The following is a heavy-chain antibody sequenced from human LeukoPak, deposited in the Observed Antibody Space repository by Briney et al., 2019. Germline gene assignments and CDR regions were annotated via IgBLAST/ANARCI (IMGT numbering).Heavy chain of an antibody. CDR3: AYSSSWYPEYFQH. CDR2: IRYDGSNK. J-gene: IGHJ1*01. CDR1: GLTFSSYG. D-gene: IGHD6-13*01. V-gene: IGHV3-30*02. Sequence: GGSLRLSCAASGLTFSSYGMHWVRQAPGKGLEWVAFIRYDGSNKYYGDSVKGRFTISRDNSKNTLYLQMNSLRAEDTAVYYCAYSSSWYPEYFQHWGQGTLVTVSS.